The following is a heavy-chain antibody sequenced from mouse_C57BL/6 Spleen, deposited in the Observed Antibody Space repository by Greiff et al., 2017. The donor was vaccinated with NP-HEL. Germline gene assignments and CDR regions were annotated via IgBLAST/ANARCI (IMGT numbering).Heavy chain of an antibody. CDR3: ARSMRCYDSMDY. V-gene: IGHV1-69*01. CDR2: IDTSVSYT. CDR1: GYTFTSYW. Sequence: QVQLKQPGAELVMPGASVTLSCKASGYTFTSYWMHWVRQRPGQGLEWIGEIDTSVSYTKYNQKFKGKSTLTVDKSSSTAYMQRSSRTSEDSAVYYCARSMRCYDSMDYWGKGTSVTVSS. D-gene: IGHD2-12*01. J-gene: IGHJ4*01.